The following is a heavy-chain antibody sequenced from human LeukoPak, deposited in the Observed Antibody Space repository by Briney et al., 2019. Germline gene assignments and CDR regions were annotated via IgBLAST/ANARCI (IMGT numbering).Heavy chain of an antibody. CDR1: GFTLSTYE. Sequence: GGSLRLSCAASGFTLSTYEMTWVRQALGKGLEWISFITSSGSPTFYADSVKGRFTIFRDTAKNSLFLQMSNLRGEDTAVYYCARDISSSTRAFDIWGQGTMVTVS. D-gene: IGHD2-15*01. CDR2: ITSSGSPT. CDR3: ARDISSSTRAFDI. J-gene: IGHJ3*02. V-gene: IGHV3-48*03.